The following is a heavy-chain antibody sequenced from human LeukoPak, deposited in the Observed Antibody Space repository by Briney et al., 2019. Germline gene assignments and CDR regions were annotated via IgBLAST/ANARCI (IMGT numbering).Heavy chain of an antibody. CDR1: GFIFADYA. J-gene: IGHJ4*02. Sequence: GGSLRLSCTASGFIFADYAMSWVRQAPGKGLEWVAFVSGNTYGATTQYAASVKGRFTISSDDSKSIAYLQMNSLKSEDTAMYYCTRGDNCDYLDYWGQGTLVTVSS. CDR3: TRGDNCDYLDY. D-gene: IGHD1-1*01. CDR2: VSGNTYGATT. V-gene: IGHV3-49*04.